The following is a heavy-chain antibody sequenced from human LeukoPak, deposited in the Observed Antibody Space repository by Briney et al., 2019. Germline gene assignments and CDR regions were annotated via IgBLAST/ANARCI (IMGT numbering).Heavy chain of an antibody. CDR3: ARDPIAVAQY. CDR2: IYYSGST. CDR1: GGSISSSSYY. Sequence: PSETLSLTCTVSGGSISSSSYYWGWIRQPPGKGLEWIGSIYYSGSTYYNPSLKSRVTISVDTSKNQFSLKLSSVTAADTAVYYCARDPIAVAQYWGQGTLVTVSS. D-gene: IGHD6-19*01. J-gene: IGHJ4*02. V-gene: IGHV4-39*07.